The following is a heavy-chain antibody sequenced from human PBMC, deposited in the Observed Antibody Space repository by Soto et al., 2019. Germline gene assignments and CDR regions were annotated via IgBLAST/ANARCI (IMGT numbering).Heavy chain of an antibody. Sequence: GASVKVSCKASGYTFTGYYMHWVRQAPGQGLEWMGWINPNSGGTNYAQKFQGWVTMTRDTSISTAYMELSRLRSDATAVYYCARDQTRYSXSWSRGVYYYYGMDVWGQRTTVTVSS. CDR2: INPNSGGT. CDR1: GYTFTGYY. CDR3: ARDQTRYSXSWSRGVYYYYGMDV. J-gene: IGHJ6*02. V-gene: IGHV1-2*04. D-gene: IGHD6-13*01.